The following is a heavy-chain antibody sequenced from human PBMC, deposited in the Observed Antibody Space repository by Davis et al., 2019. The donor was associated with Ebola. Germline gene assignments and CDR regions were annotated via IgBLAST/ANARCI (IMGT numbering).Heavy chain of an antibody. Sequence: MPAETLSLTCTVSGASVSSGTYYWNWIRQPPGKRLEWIGYIYYSGSTNYNPSLKSRVTISVDTSKNQFSLKLSSVTAADTAVYYCARGDRVGWYYYYYMDVWGKGTTVTVSS. V-gene: IGHV4-61*01. CDR2: IYYSGST. J-gene: IGHJ6*03. CDR3: ARGDRVGWYYYYYMDV. CDR1: GASVSSGTYY. D-gene: IGHD5-12*01.